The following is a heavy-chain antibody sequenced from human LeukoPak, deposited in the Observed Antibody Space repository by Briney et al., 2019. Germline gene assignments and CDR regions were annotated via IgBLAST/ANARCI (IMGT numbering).Heavy chain of an antibody. D-gene: IGHD1-26*01. CDR1: GFTFSSYE. CDR3: ARYQWELRPHYYYYMDV. CDR2: ISGSGSTI. V-gene: IGHV3-48*03. Sequence: GGSLRLSCAASGFTFSSYEMNWVRQAPGKGLEWVSYISGSGSTINYADSVKGRFTISRDNAKNSLYLQMNSLRAEDTAVYYCARYQWELRPHYYYYMDVWGKGTTVTISS. J-gene: IGHJ6*03.